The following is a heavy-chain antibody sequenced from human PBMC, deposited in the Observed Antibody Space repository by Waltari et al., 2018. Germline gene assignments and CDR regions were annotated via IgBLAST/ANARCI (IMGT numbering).Heavy chain of an antibody. CDR2: IRYDGSNK. V-gene: IGHV3-30*02. J-gene: IGHJ4*02. CDR1: GFTFSSYG. Sequence: QVQLVESGGGVVQPGGSLRLSCAASGFTFSSYGMHWVRQAPGRGLEWVACIRYDGSNKYYADSVKGRFTISRDNSKNTLYLQMNSLRAEDTAVYYCAKVCWEHSDYWGQGTLVTVSS. CDR3: AKVCWEHSDY. D-gene: IGHD1-26*01.